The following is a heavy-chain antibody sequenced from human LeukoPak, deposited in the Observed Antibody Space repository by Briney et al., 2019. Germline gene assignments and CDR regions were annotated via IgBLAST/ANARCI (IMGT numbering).Heavy chain of an antibody. J-gene: IGHJ4*02. V-gene: IGHV1-18*04. CDR2: ISAYNGNT. D-gene: IGHD3-22*01. CDR3: ARDFRDSSGYYYASRD. CDR1: GYTFTGYY. Sequence: GASVKVSCKASGYTFTGYYMHWVRQAPGQGLEWMGWISAYNGNTNYAQKLQGRVTMTTDTSTSTAYMELRSLRSDDTAVYYCARDFRDSSGYYYASRDWGQGTLVTVSS.